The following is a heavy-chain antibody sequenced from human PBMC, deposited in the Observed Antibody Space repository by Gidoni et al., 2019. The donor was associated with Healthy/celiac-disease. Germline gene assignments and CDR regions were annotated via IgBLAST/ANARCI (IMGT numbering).Heavy chain of an antibody. CDR3: ARDGDFSN. J-gene: IGHJ4*02. CDR2: IYYSGST. D-gene: IGHD4-4*01. V-gene: IGHV4-59*01. CDR1: GGSISSSY. Sequence: QVQLQESGPGLVKPSETLSLTCTVSGGSISSSYWSWIRQPPGKGLEWIGYIYYSGSTNYNPSLKSRVNISVDTSKNQCSLKLSSVTAADTAVYYCARDGDFSNWGQGTLVTVSS.